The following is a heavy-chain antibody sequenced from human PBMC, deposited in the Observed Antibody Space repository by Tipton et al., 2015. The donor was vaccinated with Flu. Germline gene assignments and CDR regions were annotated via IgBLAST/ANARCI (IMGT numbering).Heavy chain of an antibody. D-gene: IGHD2-2*01. J-gene: IGHJ3*02. Sequence: TLSLTCSVSGGSVSSSSYYWGWIRQPPGKGLEWIGTIYRSGSTYYNPSLKSRVTISVDTSKSQFSLNLSSVTAADTAVYYCARTGSHCRYAPGGAFDIWGQGTMVTVSS. CDR2: IYRSGST. V-gene: IGHV4-39*07. CDR3: ARTGSHCRYAPGGAFDI. CDR1: GGSVSSSSYY.